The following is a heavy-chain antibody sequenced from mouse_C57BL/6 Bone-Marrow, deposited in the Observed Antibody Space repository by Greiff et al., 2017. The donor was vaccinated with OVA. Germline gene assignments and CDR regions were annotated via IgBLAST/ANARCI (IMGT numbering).Heavy chain of an antibody. CDR1: GFTFSDYY. CDR3: AREDYYDYFPDY. CDR2: INYDGSST. V-gene: IGHV5-16*01. J-gene: IGHJ2*01. D-gene: IGHD2-4*01. Sequence: EVQLVESEGGLVQPGSSMKMAGTDSGFTFSDYYMAWVRQVPEKGLEWVANINYDGSSTYYLDSLKSRFIISRDNAKNMLYLQMSSLKSEDTATYYCAREDYYDYFPDYWGQGTTLTVSS.